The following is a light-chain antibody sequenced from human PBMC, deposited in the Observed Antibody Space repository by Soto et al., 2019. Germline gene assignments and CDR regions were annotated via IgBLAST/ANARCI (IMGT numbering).Light chain of an antibody. CDR3: QQCNNWPQWT. CDR2: DAS. V-gene: IGKV3-11*01. J-gene: IGKJ1*01. CDR1: QSVGTF. Sequence: EIVLTQSPATLSLSPGERATLSCRASQSVGTFVAWYQRKPGQAPRLLIYDASNRAAGIPARFSGSGSGTDFTLTISRLEPEDFAVYYCQQCNNWPQWTFGPGTKVDIK.